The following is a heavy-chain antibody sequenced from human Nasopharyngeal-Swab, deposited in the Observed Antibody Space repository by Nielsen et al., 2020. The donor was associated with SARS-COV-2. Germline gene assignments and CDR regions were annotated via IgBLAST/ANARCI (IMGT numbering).Heavy chain of an antibody. V-gene: IGHV3-7*03. D-gene: IGHD5-24*01. J-gene: IGHJ5*02. Sequence: GESLKIPCAATGFTFSSYWMSWVRQAPGRGLEWLAHTKEDGTVTLHVDSVRGRFTVSRDNAKNSLFLHMNSLRAEYTAVYFCARDRRDGAVSSWGQGTLVTVSS. CDR3: ARDRRDGAVSS. CDR2: TKEDGTVT. CDR1: GFTFSSYW.